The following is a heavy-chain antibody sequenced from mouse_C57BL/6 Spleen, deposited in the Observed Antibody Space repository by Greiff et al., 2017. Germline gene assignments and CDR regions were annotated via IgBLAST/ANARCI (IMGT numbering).Heavy chain of an antibody. CDR3: ARSYDYDGNYYAMDY. Sequence: VKLQQSGPELVKPGASVKISCKASGYTFTDYYINWVKQRPGQGLEWIGWIFPGSGSTYYNEKFKGKATLTVDKSSSTAYMLLSSLTSEDSAVFFCARSYDYDGNYYAMDYWGQGTSVTVSS. V-gene: IGHV1-75*01. CDR2: IFPGSGST. D-gene: IGHD2-4*01. J-gene: IGHJ4*01. CDR1: GYTFTDYY.